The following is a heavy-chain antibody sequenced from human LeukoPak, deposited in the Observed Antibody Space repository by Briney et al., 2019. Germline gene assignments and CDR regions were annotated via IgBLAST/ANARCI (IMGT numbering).Heavy chain of an antibody. J-gene: IGHJ4*02. Sequence: SETLSLTCTVSGGSISSYYWSWIRQPPGKGLEWIGYIYYSGSTNYNPSLKSRVTISVDTSKNQFSLKLSSVTAADTAVYYCARQVGGWANFDYWGQGTLVTVSS. CDR1: GGSISSYY. CDR2: IYYSGST. D-gene: IGHD6-19*01. CDR3: ARQVGGWANFDY. V-gene: IGHV4-59*08.